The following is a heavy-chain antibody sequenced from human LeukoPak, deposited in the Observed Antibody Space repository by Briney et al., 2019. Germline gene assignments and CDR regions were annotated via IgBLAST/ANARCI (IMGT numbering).Heavy chain of an antibody. CDR3: ANGGAYSSGP. CDR1: GFTFSSYG. Sequence: GGSLRLSCAASGFTFSSYGMNWVRQAPGKGLEWVAVISYDGSNKYYADSVKGRFTISRDNARNSLFLQINSLRAEDTAVYYCANGGAYSSGPWGQGTLVTVSS. D-gene: IGHD3-22*01. J-gene: IGHJ5*02. V-gene: IGHV3-30*18. CDR2: ISYDGSNK.